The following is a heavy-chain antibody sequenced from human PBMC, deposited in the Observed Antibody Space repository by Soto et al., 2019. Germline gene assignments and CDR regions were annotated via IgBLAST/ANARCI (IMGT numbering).Heavy chain of an antibody. CDR3: AVARWYRGYSDGYYFDY. J-gene: IGHJ4*02. CDR1: GFTVSSNY. Sequence: GGSLRLSCAASGFTVSSNYMSWVRQAPGKGLEWVSVIYSGGSTYYADSGKGRSTNSRDNSKNTMYLHMNSLRAEDTAVYYCAVARWYRGYSDGYYFDYWGQGTLVTVSS. V-gene: IGHV3-66*01. CDR2: IYSGGST. D-gene: IGHD5-18*01.